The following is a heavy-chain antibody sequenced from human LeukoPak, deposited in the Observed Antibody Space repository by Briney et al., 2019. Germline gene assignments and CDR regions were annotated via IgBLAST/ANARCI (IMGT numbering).Heavy chain of an antibody. V-gene: IGHV3-20*04. CDR3: VREHYNYYMDV. CDR2: INWNGGST. Sequence: PGGSLRLSCAASGFTFDDYGMSWVRHAPGTGLEWVSGINWNGGSTDYADSVKGRFTISRDNAKNSLYLQMNSLRAEDTALYYCVREHYNYYMDVWGKGTTVTVSS. J-gene: IGHJ6*03. CDR1: GFTFDDYG.